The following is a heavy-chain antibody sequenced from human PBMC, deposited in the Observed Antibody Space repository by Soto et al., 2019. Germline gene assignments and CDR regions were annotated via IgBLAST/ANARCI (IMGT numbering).Heavy chain of an antibody. CDR2: IYPGDSDT. CDR3: ARLMVSKPLAHYYMDV. V-gene: IGHV5-51*01. D-gene: IGHD2-8*01. Sequence: GESLKISCKGSGYSFTSYWIGWVRQMPGKGLEWMGIIYPGDSDTRYSPSFQGQVTISADKSISTAYLQWSSLKASDTAMYYCARLMVSKPLAHYYMDVWGKGTTVTVSS. J-gene: IGHJ6*03. CDR1: GYSFTSYW.